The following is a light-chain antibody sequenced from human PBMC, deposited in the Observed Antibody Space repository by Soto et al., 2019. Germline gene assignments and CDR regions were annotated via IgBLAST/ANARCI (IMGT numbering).Light chain of an antibody. CDR1: QSVSSSY. CDR3: QEYGSSPFT. CDR2: GAS. V-gene: IGKV3-20*01. J-gene: IGKJ3*01. Sequence: EIVLTQSPGTLSLSPGERATLSCRASQSVSSSYLAWYQQKPGQAPRLLIYGASSRATGIPARFSGSGSGPDFTLTISRLEPEDFAVYYCQEYGSSPFTFGPGTKVDIK.